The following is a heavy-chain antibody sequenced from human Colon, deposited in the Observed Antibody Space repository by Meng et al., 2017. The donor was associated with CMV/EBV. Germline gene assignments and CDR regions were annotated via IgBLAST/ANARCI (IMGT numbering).Heavy chain of an antibody. CDR2: INPGDSDT. V-gene: IGHV5-51*01. J-gene: IGHJ4*02. Sequence: GESLKISCKYFGYSFTNCWIGGVRQMPGKVLEWMGIINPGDSDTQYRASFQGQVTISAAKSINTAYMQWGSLKTTDTAIYFCAIHWRYRNGPCFDYWGQGALVTVSS. D-gene: IGHD2-8*01. CDR1: GYSFTNCW. CDR3: AIHWRYRNGPCFDY.